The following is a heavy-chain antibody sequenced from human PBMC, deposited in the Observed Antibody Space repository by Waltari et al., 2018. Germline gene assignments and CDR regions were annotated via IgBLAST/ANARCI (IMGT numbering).Heavy chain of an antibody. CDR3: TSAY. CDR2: INHNSTVT. Sequence: ELRLVESGGGLVKPGGSLSLSCATFGFTFSSYEMNWVRQAPGKGPEWVAYINHNSTVTFYADSVRGRFTVSRDNANDLLFLQLDNVREDDTATYYCTSAYWGQG. V-gene: IGHV3-48*03. CDR1: GFTFSSYE. J-gene: IGHJ4*02.